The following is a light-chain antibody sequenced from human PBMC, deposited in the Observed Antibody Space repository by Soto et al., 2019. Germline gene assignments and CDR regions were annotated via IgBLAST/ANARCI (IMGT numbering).Light chain of an antibody. Sequence: EVVLTQSPGTLSLSRGERATLSCRASERIYSAYLGWYQQKPGQAPRLLIHDASNRATGIPDRFSGSGSGTDFTLTISRLETEDFAVFYCQQYGTSEIIFGQGTRLEI. V-gene: IGKV3-20*01. CDR1: ERIYSAY. CDR2: DAS. CDR3: QQYGTSEII. J-gene: IGKJ5*01.